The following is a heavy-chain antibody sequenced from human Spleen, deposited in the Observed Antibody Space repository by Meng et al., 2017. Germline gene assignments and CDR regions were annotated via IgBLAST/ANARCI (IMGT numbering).Heavy chain of an antibody. Sequence: GESLKISCAASGFTFSSYEMNWVRQAPGKGLAWVSTIGSSGGSTFYADSVKGRFTISRDNSRNTVFLQINSLRVEDTAVYYCARSPIDKYDLSALPLDYWGQGTLVTVSS. D-gene: IGHD3-22*01. V-gene: IGHV3-23*01. CDR3: ARSPIDKYDLSALPLDY. CDR1: GFTFSSYE. J-gene: IGHJ4*02. CDR2: IGSSGGST.